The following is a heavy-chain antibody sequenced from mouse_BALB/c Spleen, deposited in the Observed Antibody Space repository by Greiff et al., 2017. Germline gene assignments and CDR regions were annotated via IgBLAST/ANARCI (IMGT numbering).Heavy chain of an antibody. CDR2: ISSGGST. V-gene: IGHV5-6-5*01. Sequence: EVKVEESGGGLVKPGGSLKLSCAASGFTFSSYAMSWVRQTPEKRLEWVASISSGGSTYYPDSVKGRFTISRDNARNILYLQMSSLRSEDTAMYYCARGRVHWYFDVWGAGTTVTVSS. CDR1: GFTFSSYA. D-gene: IGHD2-14*01. CDR3: ARGRVHWYFDV. J-gene: IGHJ1*01.